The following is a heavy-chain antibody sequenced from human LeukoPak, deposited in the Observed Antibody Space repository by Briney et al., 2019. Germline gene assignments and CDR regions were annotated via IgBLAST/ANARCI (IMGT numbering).Heavy chain of an antibody. J-gene: IGHJ4*02. CDR3: ANTASTVGAATNFYHFDY. D-gene: IGHD2-15*01. CDR2: ITGSGGST. Sequence: PGGSLRLSCAASGFTFSTYAMSWVRQAPGKGLEWVSLITGSGGSTYYADSVKGRFTISRDNSKNTLYLQMNSLRAEDTAVYFCANTASTVGAATNFYHFDYWGQGTLVTVSS. V-gene: IGHV3-23*01. CDR1: GFTFSTYA.